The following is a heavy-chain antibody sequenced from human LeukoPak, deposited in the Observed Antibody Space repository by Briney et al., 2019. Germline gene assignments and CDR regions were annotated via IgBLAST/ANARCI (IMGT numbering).Heavy chain of an antibody. Sequence: GESLKISCKGSGYSFTSYWIGWVRQMPGKGVEWMGIIYPGDSDTRYSPSFQGQVTISADKSISTAYLQWSSLKASDTAMYYCARSSSQGGGGSPIIDYWGQGTLVTVSS. V-gene: IGHV5-51*01. D-gene: IGHD1-26*01. J-gene: IGHJ4*02. CDR3: ARSSSQGGGGSPIIDY. CDR2: IYPGDSDT. CDR1: GYSFTSYW.